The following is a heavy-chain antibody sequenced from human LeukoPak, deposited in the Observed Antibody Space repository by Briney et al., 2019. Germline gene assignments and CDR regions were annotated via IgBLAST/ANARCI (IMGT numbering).Heavy chain of an antibody. CDR3: ARNYGDYGYEDY. D-gene: IGHD4-17*01. Sequence: GGSLRLSCAASGFTFSSYSMNWVRQAQGKGLEWVAYISSSSTTRYYVDSVKGRFTISRDNGKNSLYLQMNSLRAEETAVYYCARNYGDYGYEDYWGQGTLVTVSS. CDR2: ISSSSTTR. J-gene: IGHJ4*02. CDR1: GFTFSSYS. V-gene: IGHV3-48*01.